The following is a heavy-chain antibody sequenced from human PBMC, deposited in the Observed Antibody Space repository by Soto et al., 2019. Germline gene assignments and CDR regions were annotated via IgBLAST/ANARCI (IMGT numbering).Heavy chain of an antibody. Sequence: SVKVSCKASGGTFSSYAISWVRQAPGQGLERMGGIIPIFGTANYAQKFQGRVTITADESTSTAYMELSSLRSEDTAVYYCARESSLWFGESLFGFGPWGQGTLVTVSS. CDR1: GGTFSSYA. J-gene: IGHJ5*02. CDR2: IIPIFGTA. V-gene: IGHV1-69*13. CDR3: ARESSLWFGESLFGFGP. D-gene: IGHD3-10*01.